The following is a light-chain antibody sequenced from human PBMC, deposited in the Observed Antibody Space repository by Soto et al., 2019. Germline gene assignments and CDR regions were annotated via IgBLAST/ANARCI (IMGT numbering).Light chain of an antibody. J-gene: IGKJ5*01. CDR3: QQYGSSPPIT. CDR2: GAS. CDR1: QSVTSSY. V-gene: IGKV3-20*01. Sequence: EIVMTQSPATLSVSPGERATLSCRASQSVTSSYLAWYQQKPGQAPRLLLYGASSRATGIPDRFSGSGSGTDFTLTISRLEPEDFSVYYCQQYGSSPPITFGQGTRLEIK.